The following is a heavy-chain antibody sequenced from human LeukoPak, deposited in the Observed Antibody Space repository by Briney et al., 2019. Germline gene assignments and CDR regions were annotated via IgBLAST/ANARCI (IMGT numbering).Heavy chain of an antibody. V-gene: IGHV4-39*02. J-gene: IGHJ1*01. CDR1: GGSIRSSYYY. CDR2: IYDSGST. Sequence: PSETLSLTCTVSGGSIRSSYYYWGWIRQPPGKGLEWIGSIYDSGSTYYNPSLKSRVTISVDTSKNQFSLKLSSVTAADTAVYYCARDNDYGDYVGYLQHWGQGTLATVSS. CDR3: ARDNDYGDYVGYLQH. D-gene: IGHD4-17*01.